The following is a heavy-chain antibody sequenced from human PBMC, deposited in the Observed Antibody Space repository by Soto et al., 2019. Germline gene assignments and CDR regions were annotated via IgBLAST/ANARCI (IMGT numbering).Heavy chain of an antibody. Sequence: VASVKVSCKASGGTFSSYAISWVRQAPGQGLEWMGGIIPIFGTANYAQKFQGRVTITADESTSTAYMELSSLRSEDTAVYYCARGSLPKLGYCTNGVCYYYYYGMDVWGQGTTVTVSS. CDR3: ARGSLPKLGYCTNGVCYYYYYGMDV. CDR1: GGTFSSYA. V-gene: IGHV1-69*13. CDR2: IIPIFGTA. J-gene: IGHJ6*02. D-gene: IGHD2-8*01.